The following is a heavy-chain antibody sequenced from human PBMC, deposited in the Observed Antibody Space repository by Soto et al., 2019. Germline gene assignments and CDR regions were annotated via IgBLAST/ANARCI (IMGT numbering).Heavy chain of an antibody. V-gene: IGHV1-2*02. CDR1: GYTFTSYY. CDR3: ATNELLWFGELRNYYGMDV. J-gene: IGHJ6*02. D-gene: IGHD3-10*01. CDR2: INPNSGGT. Sequence: ASVKVSCKASGYTFTSYYMHWVRQAPGQGLEWMGWINPNSGGTNYAQKFQGRVTMTRDTSISTAYMELSRLRSDDTAVYYCATNELLWFGELRNYYGMDVWGQGTTVTVSS.